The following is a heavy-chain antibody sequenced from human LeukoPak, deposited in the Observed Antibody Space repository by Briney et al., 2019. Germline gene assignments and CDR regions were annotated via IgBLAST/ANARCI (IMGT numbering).Heavy chain of an antibody. J-gene: IGHJ4*02. CDR2: ISSDGSSK. D-gene: IGHD2/OR15-2a*01. CDR1: GFTFSSYG. Sequence: GKSLRLSCAASGFTFSSYGMRWVRQAPGKGLEWVAVISSDGSSKYYTDSVKGRFTISRDNSKNTLYLQMNSLRAEDTAVYYCARGENSKTYPVSGYWGQGTLVTVSS. V-gene: IGHV3-30*03. CDR3: ARGENSKTYPVSGY.